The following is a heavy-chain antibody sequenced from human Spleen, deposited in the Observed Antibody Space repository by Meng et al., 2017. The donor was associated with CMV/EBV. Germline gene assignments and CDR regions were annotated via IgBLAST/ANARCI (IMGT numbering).Heavy chain of an antibody. V-gene: IGHV1-69*04. J-gene: IGHJ5*02. CDR3: ARDDNPAKFDP. CDR1: GGTFSSYT. CDR2: IIPILGIA. Sequence: SVKVSCKASGGTFSSYTISWVRQAPGQGLEWMGRIIPILGIANYAQKFQGRVTITADKPTSTTYMELSGLRSEDTAVYYCARDDNPAKFDPWGQGTLVTVSS. D-gene: IGHD5-24*01.